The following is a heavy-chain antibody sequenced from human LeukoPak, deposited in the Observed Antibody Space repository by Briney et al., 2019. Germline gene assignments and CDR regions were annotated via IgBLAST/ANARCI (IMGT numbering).Heavy chain of an antibody. V-gene: IGHV4-31*03. CDR3: ATHRVLRYFDWLPHLDY. CDR1: GGSMSSGGYY. CDR2: IYYSGST. Sequence: SETLSLTCTVSGGSMSSGGYYWSWIRQHPGKGLEWIGYIYYSGSTYYNPSLKSRVTISVDTSKNQFSLKLSSVTAADTAVYYCATHRVLRYFDWLPHLDYWGQGTLVTVSS. J-gene: IGHJ4*02. D-gene: IGHD3-9*01.